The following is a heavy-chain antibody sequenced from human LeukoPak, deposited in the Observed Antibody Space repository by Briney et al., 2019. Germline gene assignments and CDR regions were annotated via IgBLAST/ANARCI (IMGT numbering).Heavy chain of an antibody. Sequence: GGSLRLSCAASGFTFSSYAMSWVRQAPGKGLEWVSAISGSGGSTYYADSVKGRFTISRDNSKNTLYLQMNSLRAEDTAVYYCAKHGDIVGAGNWFDPWGQGTLVTVSS. CDR2: ISGSGGST. D-gene: IGHD1-26*01. CDR1: GFTFSSYA. V-gene: IGHV3-23*01. CDR3: AKHGDIVGAGNWFDP. J-gene: IGHJ5*02.